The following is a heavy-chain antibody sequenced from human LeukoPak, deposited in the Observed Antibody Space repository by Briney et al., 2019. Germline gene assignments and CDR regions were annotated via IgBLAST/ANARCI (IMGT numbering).Heavy chain of an antibody. Sequence: GGSLRLSCAASGFTLSSYAMSWVRQAPGKGLEWVSAISGSGGSTYYADSVKGRFTISRDNAKNSLYLQMNSLRAEDTAVYYCARVTLGYSYGLDYWGQGTLVTVSS. D-gene: IGHD5-18*01. CDR2: ISGSGGST. CDR3: ARVTLGYSYGLDY. J-gene: IGHJ4*02. V-gene: IGHV3-23*01. CDR1: GFTLSSYA.